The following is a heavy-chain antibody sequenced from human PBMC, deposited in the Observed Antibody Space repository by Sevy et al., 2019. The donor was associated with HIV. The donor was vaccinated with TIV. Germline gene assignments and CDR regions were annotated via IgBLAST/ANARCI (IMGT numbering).Heavy chain of an antibody. V-gene: IGHV4-30-4*01. CDR1: GGSISSGDYY. CDR3: ARDHGYSSSSWFDP. D-gene: IGHD6-6*01. Sequence: SETLSLTCTVSGGSISSGDYYWSWIRQPPGKGLEWIGYIYYSGSTYYNPSLKSRVTISVDMSKNQFSLKLSSVTAADTAVYYCARDHGYSSSSWFDPWGQGTLVTVSS. J-gene: IGHJ5*02. CDR2: IYYSGST.